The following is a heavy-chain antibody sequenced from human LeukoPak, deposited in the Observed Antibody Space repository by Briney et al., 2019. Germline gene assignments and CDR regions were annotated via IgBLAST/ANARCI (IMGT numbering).Heavy chain of an antibody. D-gene: IGHD4-17*01. V-gene: IGHV3-33*06. CDR1: GFTFSSYG. Sequence: GGSLRLSCAASGFTFSSYGRQWVRQAPGKGLEWVAVIWYDGSNKYYADSVKGRFTISRDNSKNTLYLQMNSLRAEDTAVYYCAKDSTVTTSHFDYWGQGTLVTVSS. CDR3: AKDSTVTTSHFDY. CDR2: IWYDGSNK. J-gene: IGHJ4*02.